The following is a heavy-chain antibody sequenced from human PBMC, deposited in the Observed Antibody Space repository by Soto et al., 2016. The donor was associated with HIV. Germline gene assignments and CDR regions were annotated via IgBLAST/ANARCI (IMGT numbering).Heavy chain of an antibody. CDR2: IYSGGST. V-gene: IGHV3-53*02. J-gene: IGHJ2*01. CDR3: ARYTMPRAYGGNEGHYWYFDL. Sequence: EVQLVETGGGLIQPGGSLRLSCAASGFTVSSNYMSWVRQAPGKGLEWVSVIYSGGSTYYADSVKGRFTISSDNSKNTLYLQMNSLRAEDTAVYYCARYTMPRAYGGNEGHYWYFDLWGRGTLVHCLL. D-gene: IGHD2-21*01. CDR1: GFTVSSNY.